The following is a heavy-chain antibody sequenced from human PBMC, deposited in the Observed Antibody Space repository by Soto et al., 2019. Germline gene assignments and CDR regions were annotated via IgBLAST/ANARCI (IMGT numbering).Heavy chain of an antibody. D-gene: IGHD3-3*01. J-gene: IGHJ5*02. Sequence: QVQLVQSGAEVKKPGSSVKVSCKASGGTFSSYAISWVRQAPGQGLEWMGGILPIFGTANYAQKFQGRVTITADESTSTAYMELSSLRSEYTAVYYCARDLTDYDFNNWFDPWGQGTQVTVSS. CDR1: GGTFSSYA. CDR2: ILPIFGTA. CDR3: ARDLTDYDFNNWFDP. V-gene: IGHV1-69*01.